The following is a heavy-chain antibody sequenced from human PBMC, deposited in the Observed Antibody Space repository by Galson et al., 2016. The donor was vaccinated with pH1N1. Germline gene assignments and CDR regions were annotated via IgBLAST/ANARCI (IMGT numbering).Heavy chain of an antibody. Sequence: SLRLSCAGAGFSFSNYWMHWVRQAPGKGLEWVANIKQDGSQIYYVDSVRGRFTISRDNAKNSLYLQMNSLRADDTAVYYCARAIGAAAGFWGQGTLVTVSS. CDR2: IKQDGSQI. D-gene: IGHD6-13*01. CDR3: ARAIGAAAGF. CDR1: GFSFSNYW. J-gene: IGHJ4*02. V-gene: IGHV3-7*01.